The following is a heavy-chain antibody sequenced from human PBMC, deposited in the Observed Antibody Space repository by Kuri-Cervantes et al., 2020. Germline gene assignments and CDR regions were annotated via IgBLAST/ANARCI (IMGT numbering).Heavy chain of an antibody. Sequence: GGSLRLSCAASGFTFSSYGMHWVRQAPGKGLEWVSAISGSGGSTYYADSVKGRFTISRGNSKNTLYLQMNSLRAEDTAVYYCAKVGSGGWTEYFQHWGQGTLVTISS. V-gene: IGHV3-23*01. J-gene: IGHJ1*01. D-gene: IGHD6-19*01. CDR1: GFTFSSYG. CDR3: AKVGSGGWTEYFQH. CDR2: ISGSGGST.